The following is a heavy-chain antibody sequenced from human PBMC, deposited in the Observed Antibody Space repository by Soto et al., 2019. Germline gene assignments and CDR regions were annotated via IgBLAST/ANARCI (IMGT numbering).Heavy chain of an antibody. V-gene: IGHV3-23*01. CDR1: GFTFSDHA. CDR3: VKEGKMGVEGFHF. D-gene: IGHD1-26*01. J-gene: IGHJ4*02. CDR2: IRGDLVTT. Sequence: EMQLLESGGDLVQPGGSLRLSCATSGFTFSDHAMHWVRQAPGEGLEWVSGIRGDLVTTPYADSVKGRFTISRDNSKNTLYLQMNSLRAEDTAIYYCVKEGKMGVEGFHFWGQGTLVTVSS.